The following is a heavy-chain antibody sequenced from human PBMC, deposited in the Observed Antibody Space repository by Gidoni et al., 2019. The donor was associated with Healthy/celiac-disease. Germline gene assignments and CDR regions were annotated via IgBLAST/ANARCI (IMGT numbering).Heavy chain of an antibody. V-gene: IGHV3-30-3*01. J-gene: IGHJ4*02. Sequence: QVQLVESGGGVVQPGRSLRLSCAASGFTFRSYAMHWVRQAPGKGLEWVAVISYDGSNKYYADSVKGRFTISRDNSKNTLYLQMNSLRAEDTAVYYCARAAKTPYIRGGDYLDYWGQGTLVTVSS. CDR2: ISYDGSNK. CDR3: ARAAKTPYIRGGDYLDY. D-gene: IGHD1-1*01. CDR1: GFTFRSYA.